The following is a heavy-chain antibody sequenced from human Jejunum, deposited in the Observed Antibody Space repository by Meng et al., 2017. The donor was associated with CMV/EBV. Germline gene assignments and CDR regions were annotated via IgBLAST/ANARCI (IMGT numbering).Heavy chain of an antibody. CDR2: INSDGSTT. J-gene: IGHJ4*02. CDR1: GFTFNSYW. V-gene: IGHV3-74*01. CDR3: AKDRTVGY. Sequence: SLSCAASGFTFNSYWMHWVRQAPGKGLVWVSRINSDGSTTTYADSVKGRFTTSRDNAKNTQYLQMNSLRAEDTAVYYCAKDRTVGYWGQGTLVTVSS. D-gene: IGHD1-14*01.